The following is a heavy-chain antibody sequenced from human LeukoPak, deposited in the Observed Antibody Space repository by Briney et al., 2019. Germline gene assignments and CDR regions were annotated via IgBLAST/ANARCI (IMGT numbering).Heavy chain of an antibody. V-gene: IGHV4-34*01. J-gene: IGHJ4*02. D-gene: IGHD4/OR15-4a*01. CDR3: ARDERTMGYFDY. Sequence: SETLSLTCAVYGGSFSGYYWTWIRQPPGKGLEWIGEIHHSGSTNYNPSLKSRVTISVDTSKKQFSLKLSSVTAADTAVYYCARDERTMGYFDYWGQGTLVTVSS. CDR1: GGSFSGYY. CDR2: IHHSGST.